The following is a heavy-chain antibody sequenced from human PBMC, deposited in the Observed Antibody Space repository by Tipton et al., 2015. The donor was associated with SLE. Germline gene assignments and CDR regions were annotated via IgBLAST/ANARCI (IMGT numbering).Heavy chain of an antibody. CDR2: IYDNGNT. CDR1: GDSISSSGYY. D-gene: IGHD6-13*01. V-gene: IGHV4-39*07. Sequence: TLSLTCTASGDSISSSGYYWVWIRQSPGKGLEWVGSIYDNGNTYYNPSLKSRVTISMGMSKNLLSLELSSVTAADTAVYYCARLWQHLFDYWGQGTLVTVSS. CDR3: ARLWQHLFDY. J-gene: IGHJ4*02.